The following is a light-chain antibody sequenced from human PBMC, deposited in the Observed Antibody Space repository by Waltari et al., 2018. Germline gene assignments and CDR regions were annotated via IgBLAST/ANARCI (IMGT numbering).Light chain of an antibody. CDR3: QQSYNTPRT. CDR2: TAS. V-gene: IGKV1-39*01. J-gene: IGKJ2*01. CDR1: QSISSY. Sequence: DIQMTQSPTSLSASEGDRVTITCRASQSISSYLNWYQQKPGKAPKLLIYTASSLQSGVPSRFSGSGSGTDFTLTINSLQPEDFATYYCQQSYNTPRTFGQGTKLEIK.